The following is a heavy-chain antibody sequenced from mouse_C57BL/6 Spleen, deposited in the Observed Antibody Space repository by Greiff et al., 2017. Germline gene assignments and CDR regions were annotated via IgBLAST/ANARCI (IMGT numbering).Heavy chain of an antibody. V-gene: IGHV5-4*01. J-gene: IGHJ2*01. CDR1: GFTFSSYA. D-gene: IGHD1-1*01. CDR3: ARDYYGSSYYCGC. CDR2: ISDGGSYT. Sequence: EVMLVESGGGLVKPGGSLKLSCAASGFTFSSYAMSWVRQTPEKRLEWVATISDGGSYTYYPDNVKGRFTISRDNAKNNLYLQMSHLKSEDTAMYYCARDYYGSSYYCGCWGQGTTHTVSS.